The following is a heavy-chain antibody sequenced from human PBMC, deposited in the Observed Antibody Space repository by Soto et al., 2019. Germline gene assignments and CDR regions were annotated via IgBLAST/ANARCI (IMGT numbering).Heavy chain of an antibody. D-gene: IGHD2-2*01. Sequence: PGGSLRLSCAASGFTFSNAWMNWVRQAPGKGLEWVGRIKSRTDGGTTDYAAPVKGRFTISRDDSKNTLYLQMNSLKTEDTAVYYCTTDHLSGYCSSTSCPTHLTTTARTNYYYGMDVWGQGTTVTVSS. CDR1: GFTFSNAW. CDR3: TTDHLSGYCSSTSCPTHLTTTARTNYYYGMDV. CDR2: IKSRTDGGTT. J-gene: IGHJ6*02. V-gene: IGHV3-15*07.